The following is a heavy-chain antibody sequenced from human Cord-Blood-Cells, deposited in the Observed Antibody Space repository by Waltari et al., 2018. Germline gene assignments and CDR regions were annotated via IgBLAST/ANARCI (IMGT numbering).Heavy chain of an antibody. J-gene: IGHJ4*02. D-gene: IGHD3-10*01. CDR1: GFTFSSSA. Sequence: EVQLLESGGGLVQPGGSLRLSCAASGFTFSSSAMSWVRQAPGKGLEWVSAISGSGGSKYYADSVKGRFTISRDNSKNTLYLQMNSLRAEDTAVYYCAKDLWGDGVFAGPDYWGQGTLVTVSS. V-gene: IGHV3-23*01. CDR2: ISGSGGSK. CDR3: AKDLWGDGVFAGPDY.